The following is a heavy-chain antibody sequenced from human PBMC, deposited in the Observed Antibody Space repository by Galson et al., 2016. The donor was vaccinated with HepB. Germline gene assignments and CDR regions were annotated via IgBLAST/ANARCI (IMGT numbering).Heavy chain of an antibody. V-gene: IGHV4-61*01. CDR3: ARVARSGSAWYIFT. D-gene: IGHD6-19*01. Sequence: SETLSLTCTVSGDSVSSGHYYWSWIRQPSGKGLAWIGYIYYTGSTYYNPSPKSRITISVDTSKNQFSLNLSSVTAADMAVYFCARVARSGSAWYIFTWGQGTLVTVSS. J-gene: IGHJ4*02. CDR2: IYYTGST. CDR1: GDSVSSGHYY.